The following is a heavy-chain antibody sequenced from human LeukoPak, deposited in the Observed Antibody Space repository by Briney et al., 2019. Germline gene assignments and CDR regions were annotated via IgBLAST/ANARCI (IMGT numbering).Heavy chain of an antibody. V-gene: IGHV3-30*19. CDR1: GFTLSNYG. J-gene: IGHJ4*02. CDR3: ARSDSSSWSYFDY. D-gene: IGHD6-13*01. CDR2: ISYDGSNK. Sequence: GGSLRLSCAASGFTLSNYGMHWVRQAPGKGLEWVAVISYDGSNKYYADSVKGRFTISRDNSKNTLYLQMNSLRAEDTAVYYCARSDSSSWSYFDYWGQGTLVTVSS.